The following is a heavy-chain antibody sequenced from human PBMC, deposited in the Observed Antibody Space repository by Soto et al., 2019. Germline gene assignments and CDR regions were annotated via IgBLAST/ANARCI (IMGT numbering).Heavy chain of an antibody. Sequence: QVQLQQWGAGLLKPSETLSLTCAVYGGSFSGYYWTWIRQPPGTGLEWIGEINHSGSTYYSPSLKGRVALSVDTSKNQFSLKLTTLTGADTAVYYCARDKITGLFDYWGQGTLVTVSS. J-gene: IGHJ4*02. CDR2: INHSGST. D-gene: IGHD2-8*02. CDR1: GGSFSGYY. V-gene: IGHV4-34*01. CDR3: ARDKITGLFDY.